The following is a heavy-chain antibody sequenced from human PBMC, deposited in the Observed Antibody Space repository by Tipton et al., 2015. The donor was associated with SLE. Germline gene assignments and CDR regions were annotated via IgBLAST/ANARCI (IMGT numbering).Heavy chain of an antibody. J-gene: IGHJ3*02. CDR3: ARAPYYDFWGGYHGAFDI. Sequence: QSGPEVKKPGASVKVSCKASGYTFASYGISWVRQAPGQGLEWMGWISGYNGNTNYAQKIQGRVTMTTDTSTSTAYMELRSLRSDDTAVYYCARAPYYDFWGGYHGAFDIWGQGTMVTVSS. CDR2: ISGYNGNT. CDR1: GYTFASYG. D-gene: IGHD3-3*01. V-gene: IGHV1-18*01.